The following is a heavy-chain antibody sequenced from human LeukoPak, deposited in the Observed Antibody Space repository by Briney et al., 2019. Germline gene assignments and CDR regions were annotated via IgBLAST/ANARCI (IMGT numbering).Heavy chain of an antibody. CDR3: ARVGYSGYDYGDFDY. CDR2: IESNGGDK. Sequence: PGGSLRLSCAASGFSFSIYWMSWIRQTPGKGLEYVANIESNGGDKYYVDSVKGRFTISRDNAKNSLYLQMNSLRAEGTAVYYCARVGYSGYDYGDFDYWGQGTLVTVSS. D-gene: IGHD5-12*01. CDR1: GFSFSIYW. V-gene: IGHV3-7*01. J-gene: IGHJ4*02.